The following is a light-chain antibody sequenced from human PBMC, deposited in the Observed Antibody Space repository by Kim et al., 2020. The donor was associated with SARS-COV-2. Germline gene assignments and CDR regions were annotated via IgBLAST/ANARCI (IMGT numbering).Light chain of an antibody. Sequence: VAPGKTAKITCGGNNIGGKSVHWYQQKPGQAPVLVLYYDSDRPSVIPARFSASNSGNTSTLAISRVEAGDEADYYCQVWDSSSDVVFGGGTKLTVL. J-gene: IGLJ2*01. CDR2: YDS. CDR3: QVWDSSSDVV. V-gene: IGLV3-21*04. CDR1: NIGGKS.